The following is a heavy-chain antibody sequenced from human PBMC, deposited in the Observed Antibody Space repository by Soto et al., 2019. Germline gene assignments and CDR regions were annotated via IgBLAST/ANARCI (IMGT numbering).Heavy chain of an antibody. CDR3: ARHIYGDHDYFDS. J-gene: IGHJ4*02. Sequence: QVQLQESGPGLVKPSETLSLTCTVSGGSISTYYWSWIRQPPGKGLEWIGWIYYSGSASSNPFLKSRVTMSVETSKNQFSLKLSSVTATDTAMYFCARHIYGDHDYFDSWGQGTLVTVSS. D-gene: IGHD4-17*01. V-gene: IGHV4-59*08. CDR1: GGSISTYY. CDR2: IYYSGSA.